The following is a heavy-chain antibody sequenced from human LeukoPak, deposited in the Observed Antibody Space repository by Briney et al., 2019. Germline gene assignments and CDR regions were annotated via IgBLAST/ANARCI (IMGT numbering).Heavy chain of an antibody. D-gene: IGHD2-15*01. CDR1: GYSISSGYY. J-gene: IGHJ4*02. CDR2: IYHSGST. V-gene: IGHV4-38-2*01. Sequence: SETLSLTCAVSGYSISSGYYWGCIRQPPGRGLEWIGRIYHSGSTYYNPSLKSRVTISVDTSKNQFFLKLSSVTAADTAVYYCARELGYCSGGSCYQFDYWGQGTLVTVSS. CDR3: ARELGYCSGGSCYQFDY.